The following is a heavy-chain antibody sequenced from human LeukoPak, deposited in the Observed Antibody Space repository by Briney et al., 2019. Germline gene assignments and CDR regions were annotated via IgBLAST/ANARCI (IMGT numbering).Heavy chain of an antibody. CDR3: ARGSPYYYGSGSYNNWLDP. J-gene: IGHJ5*02. CDR1: GFTFSSYG. V-gene: IGHV3-30*03. Sequence: GGSLRLSCAASGFTFSSYGMHWVRQAPGKGLEWVAVISYDGSNKYYADSVKGRFTISRDNSKNTLYLQMNSLRAEDTAVYYCARGSPYYYGSGSYNNWLDPWGQGTLVTVSS. CDR2: ISYDGSNK. D-gene: IGHD3-10*01.